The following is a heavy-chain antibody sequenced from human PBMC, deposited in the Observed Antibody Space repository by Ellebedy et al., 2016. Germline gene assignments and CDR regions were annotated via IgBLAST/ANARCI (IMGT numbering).Heavy chain of an antibody. V-gene: IGHV7-4-1*02. CDR1: GYTFTSYA. J-gene: IGHJ4*02. D-gene: IGHD3-10*01. CDR3: ARGPPITMVRGVINPPGYYFDY. CDR2: INTNTGNP. Sequence: ASVKVSCKASGYTFTSYAMNWVRQAPGQGLEWMGWINTNTGNPTYAQGFTGRFVFSLDTSVRTAYLQLSSLKAEDTAVYYCARGPPITMVRGVINPPGYYFDYWGQGTLVTVSS.